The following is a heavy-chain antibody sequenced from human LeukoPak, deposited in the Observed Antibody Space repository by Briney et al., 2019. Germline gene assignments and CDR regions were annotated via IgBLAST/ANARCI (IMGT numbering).Heavy chain of an antibody. D-gene: IGHD6-13*01. CDR3: ARGFIAAAGTGYYYYMDV. J-gene: IGHJ6*03. Sequence: ASVKVSCKASGSTFTSYGISWVRQAPGQGLEWMGWISAYNGNTNYAQKLQGRVTMTTDTSTSTAYMELRSLRSDDTAVYYCARGFIAAAGTGYYYYMDVWGKGTTVTVSS. CDR2: ISAYNGNT. CDR1: GSTFTSYG. V-gene: IGHV1-18*01.